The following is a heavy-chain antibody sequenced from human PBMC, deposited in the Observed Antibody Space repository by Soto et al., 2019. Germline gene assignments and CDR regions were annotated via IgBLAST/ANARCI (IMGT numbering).Heavy chain of an antibody. J-gene: IGHJ5*02. CDR3: AREGGRITWSDP. D-gene: IGHD1-20*01. V-gene: IGHV3-48*02. CDR1: GFTFSSYS. Sequence: EVQLVESGGGLVQPGGSLRLSCAASGFTFSSYSMNWVRQAPGTGLEWVSYISSSTSTIYYADSVKGLFPISRDNAKNSLYLQMNILRDEAPALYYCAREGGRITWSDPWGQGTLVTVSS. CDR2: ISSSTSTI.